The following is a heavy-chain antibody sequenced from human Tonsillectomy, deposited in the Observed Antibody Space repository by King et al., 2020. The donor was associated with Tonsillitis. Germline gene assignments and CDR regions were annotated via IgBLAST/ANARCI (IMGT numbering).Heavy chain of an antibody. Sequence: VQLVESGGGLVQPGGSLRLSCAASGFTFSGDGMTWVRQAPGKGLEWVANIKENGSDKYYLDSVKGRFTISRDNAKNSLYLQMNSLRAEDTSVYYCARGGRLGALDYWGQGTLVTVSS. D-gene: IGHD3-16*01. CDR2: IKENGSDK. J-gene: IGHJ4*02. CDR1: GFTFSGDG. CDR3: ARGGRLGALDY. V-gene: IGHV3-7*01.